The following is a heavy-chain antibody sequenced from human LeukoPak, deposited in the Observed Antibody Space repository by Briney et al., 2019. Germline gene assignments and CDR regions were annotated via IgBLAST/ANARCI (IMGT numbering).Heavy chain of an antibody. CDR3: AKISTVHPYYYYYMDV. CDR2: IKQDGSEK. V-gene: IGHV3-7*01. J-gene: IGHJ6*03. Sequence: GGSLRLSCAASGFTFSSYWMSWVRQAPGKGLEWVANIKQDGSEKYYVDSVKGRFTISRDNSKNTLYLQMNSLRAEDTAVYYCAKISTVHPYYYYYMDVWGKGTTVTVSS. CDR1: GFTFSSYW. D-gene: IGHD1-1*01.